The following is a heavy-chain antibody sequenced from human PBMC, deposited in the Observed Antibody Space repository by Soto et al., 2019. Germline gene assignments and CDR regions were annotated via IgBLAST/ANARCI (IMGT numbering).Heavy chain of an antibody. D-gene: IGHD4-17*01. Sequence: SVKVSCKASGGTFSSYAISWVRQAPGQGLEWMGGIIPIFGTANYAQKFQGRVTITADESTSTAYMELSSLRSEDTAVYYCARPLWGGDYVEGAFDIWGQGTMVTVSS. CDR3: ARPLWGGDYVEGAFDI. V-gene: IGHV1-69*13. CDR1: GGTFSSYA. CDR2: IIPIFGTA. J-gene: IGHJ3*02.